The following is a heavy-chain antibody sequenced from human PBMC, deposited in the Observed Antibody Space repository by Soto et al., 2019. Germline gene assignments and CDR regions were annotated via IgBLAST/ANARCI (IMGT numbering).Heavy chain of an antibody. D-gene: IGHD2-15*01. CDR1: GFTFSSYG. J-gene: IGHJ3*02. Sequence: QVQLVESGGGVVQPGRSLRLSCAASGFTFSSYGMHWVRQAPGKGLEWLALISYDGSNKHYADSVKGRFSISRDNSKNTLYLQLISLRTEDTAVYFCAKDLPDCSGDSCYPGAFDIWGQGTMVTVSS. CDR3: AKDLPDCSGDSCYPGAFDI. V-gene: IGHV3-30*18. CDR2: ISYDGSNK.